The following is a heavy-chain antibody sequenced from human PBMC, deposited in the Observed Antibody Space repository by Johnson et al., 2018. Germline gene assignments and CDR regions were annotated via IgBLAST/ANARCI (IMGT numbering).Heavy chain of an antibody. V-gene: IGHV1-69*06. J-gene: IGHJ3*01. D-gene: IGHD2-21*02. CDR2: IIPMFGTA. Sequence: QVQLVQSGAEVKKPGSSVKVSCKASGGTFSSYAINWVRQAPGQGLEWMGGIIPMFGTANYTQKFQGRLTITADKSTSTAYMEVGSLTSEDTAMYFFAGGIRLLTAAFDLWGQGTVVTVSS. CDR1: GGTFSSYA. CDR3: AGGIRLLTAAFDL.